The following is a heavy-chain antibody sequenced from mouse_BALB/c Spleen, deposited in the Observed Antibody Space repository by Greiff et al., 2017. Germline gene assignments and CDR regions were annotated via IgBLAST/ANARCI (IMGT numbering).Heavy chain of an antibody. Sequence: QVQLQQSGPELVKPGASVRISCKASGYTFTSYYIHWVKQRPGQGLEWIGWIYPGNVNTKYNEKFKGKATLTADKSSSTAYMQLSSLTSEDSAVYFCARSSYYYGSSWDYFDYWGQGTTLTVSS. CDR2: IYPGNVNT. J-gene: IGHJ2*01. CDR1: GYTFTSYY. V-gene: IGHV1S56*01. CDR3: ARSSYYYGSSWDYFDY. D-gene: IGHD1-1*01.